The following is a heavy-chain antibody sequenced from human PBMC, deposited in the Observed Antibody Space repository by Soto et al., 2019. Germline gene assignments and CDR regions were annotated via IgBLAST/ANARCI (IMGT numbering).Heavy chain of an antibody. J-gene: IGHJ3*02. CDR1: GYAFTSFH. CDR2: IKPGGGST. Sequence: QVQLLQSGAEVKKPGASVKVSCKASGYAFTSFHLHWLRQAPGKGPEWLGIIKPGGGSTSYAQQFRGRLTMTRDTSTSTVYMEMYSLRSDDTAVYYCARELATVTLDAFDIWGQGTMVTVSS. V-gene: IGHV1-46*01. D-gene: IGHD4-4*01. CDR3: ARELATVTLDAFDI.